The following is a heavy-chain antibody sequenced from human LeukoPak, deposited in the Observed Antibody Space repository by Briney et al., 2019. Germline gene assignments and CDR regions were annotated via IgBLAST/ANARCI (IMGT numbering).Heavy chain of an antibody. CDR3: ARHGPTGIVLRFLEWLLGYFDY. V-gene: IGHV4-59*08. Sequence: SETLSLTCTVSGGSISSYYWSWIRQPPGKGLEWIGYVYYSGSTNYNPSLKSRVTISVDTSKNQFSLKLSSVTAADAAVYYCARHGPTGIVLRFLEWLLGYFDYWGQGTLVTVSS. J-gene: IGHJ4*02. CDR2: VYYSGST. CDR1: GGSISSYY. D-gene: IGHD3-3*01.